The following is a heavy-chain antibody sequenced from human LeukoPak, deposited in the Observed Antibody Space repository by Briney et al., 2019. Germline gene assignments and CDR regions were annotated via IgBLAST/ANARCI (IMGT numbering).Heavy chain of an antibody. Sequence: GGSLRLSCAASGFTFSSYAMGWVRQAPGKGLEWVSGISGSGGSTYSADSVKGRLTISRDNSKNTLYLQMNTLRAEDTAVYYCAKFAGTSSHLEKWLRFGDNWFDPWGQGTLVTVSS. D-gene: IGHD5-12*01. CDR2: ISGSGGST. CDR3: AKFAGTSSHLEKWLRFGDNWFDP. CDR1: GFTFSSYA. V-gene: IGHV3-23*01. J-gene: IGHJ5*02.